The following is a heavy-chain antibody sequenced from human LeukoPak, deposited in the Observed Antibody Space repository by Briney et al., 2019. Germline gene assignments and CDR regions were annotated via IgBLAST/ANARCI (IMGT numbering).Heavy chain of an antibody. CDR3: ARDERDTMVRGVAAPYYYGMDV. D-gene: IGHD3-10*01. CDR1: GYTFTSYY. Sequence: VASVKVSCKASGYTFTSYYTHWVRQPRGRGREGVGIINSSCCSTSYAQKFQGRVTMTRDTSTSTVYMELSSLRSEDTAVYYCARDERDTMVRGVAAPYYYGMDVWGKGTTVTVSS. J-gene: IGHJ6*04. V-gene: IGHV1-46*01. CDR2: INSSCCST.